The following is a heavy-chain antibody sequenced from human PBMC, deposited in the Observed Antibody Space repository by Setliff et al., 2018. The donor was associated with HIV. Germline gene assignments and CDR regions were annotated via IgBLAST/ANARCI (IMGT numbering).Heavy chain of an antibody. CDR2: VYSSGST. CDR1: GGSIGIRSYF. CDR3: ASGQWLEHAFDI. J-gene: IGHJ3*02. D-gene: IGHD6-19*01. V-gene: IGHV4-39*01. Sequence: SETLSLTCTVSGGSIGIRSYFWGWIRQPPGKGLEWIGSVYSSGSTCYNPSLKSRVTVSVDTSKDQFSLRLSSVTVADTAVYYCASGQWLEHAFDIWGQGTVVTVSS.